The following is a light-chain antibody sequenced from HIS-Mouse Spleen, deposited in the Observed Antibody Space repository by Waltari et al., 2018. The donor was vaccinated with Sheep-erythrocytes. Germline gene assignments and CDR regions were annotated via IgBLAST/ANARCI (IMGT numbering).Light chain of an antibody. J-gene: IGKJ2*01. CDR1: QGIRND. CDR2: AAS. Sequence: AIQLTQSPSSLSASVGDRVTITCRAIQGIRNDLGWYQQKPGKAPKLLIYAASSLQSGVPSRFSGSGSGTDFTLTISSLQPEDFATYYCLQDYNYPYTFGQGTKLEIK. CDR3: LQDYNYPYT. V-gene: IGKV1-6*01.